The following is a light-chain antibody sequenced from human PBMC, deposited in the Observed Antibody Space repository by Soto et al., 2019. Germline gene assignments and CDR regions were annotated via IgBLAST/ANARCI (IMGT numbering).Light chain of an antibody. CDR2: EVT. J-gene: IGLJ1*01. Sequence: QSAVTQPDSVSGSPGQSVTISCSGSDIGNYNLVSWYQHLPGRAPKLLIFEVTMRPSGISDRFSGSKSASTASLTISGLQAEDDGDYYCASYAASRTYVFGSGTKVTVL. CDR1: SDIGNYNL. V-gene: IGLV2-23*02. CDR3: ASYAASRTYV.